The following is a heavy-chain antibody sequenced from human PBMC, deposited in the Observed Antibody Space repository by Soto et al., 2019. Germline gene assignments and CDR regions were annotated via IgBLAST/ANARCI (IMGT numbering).Heavy chain of an antibody. D-gene: IGHD1-1*01. V-gene: IGHV4-4*02. CDR1: RGSISSSNW. CDR3: ARESYNESNVGYFDL. Sequence: QVQLQESGPGLVKPSGTLSLTCAVSRGSISSSNWWSWVRPSPGKGLEWIGAMYHTGITNYSPSHESRVTMSVDKSKNPFSLKLSSVTAADTAVYYCARESYNESNVGYFDLWGRGTLVSVSS. J-gene: IGHJ2*01. CDR2: MYHTGIT.